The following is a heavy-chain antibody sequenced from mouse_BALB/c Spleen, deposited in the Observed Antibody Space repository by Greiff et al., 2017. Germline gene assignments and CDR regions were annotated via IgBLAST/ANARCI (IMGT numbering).Heavy chain of an antibody. CDR2: ISYDGSN. D-gene: IGHD3-3*01. Sequence: DVQLQESGPGLVKPSQSLSLTCSVTGYSITSGYYWNWIRQFPGNKLEWMGYISYDGSNNYNPSLKNRISITRDTSKNQFFLKLNSVTTEDTATYYCARERDDYAMDYWGQGTSVTVSS. CDR3: ARERDDYAMDY. V-gene: IGHV3-6*02. J-gene: IGHJ4*01. CDR1: GYSITSGYY.